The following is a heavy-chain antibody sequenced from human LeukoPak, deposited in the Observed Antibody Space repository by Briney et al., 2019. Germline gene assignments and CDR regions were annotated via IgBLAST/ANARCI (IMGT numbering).Heavy chain of an antibody. V-gene: IGHV1-24*01. D-gene: IGHD3-10*01. CDR2: FDPEDGET. J-gene: IGHJ4*02. Sequence: ASVKVSCKVSGYTLTELSMHWVRQAPGKGLEWMGGFDPEDGETIYAQKFQGRVTMTEDTSTGTAYMELSSLRSEDTAVYYRGGYYGSGSFPFDYWGQGTLVTVSS. CDR3: GGYYGSGSFPFDY. CDR1: GYTLTELS.